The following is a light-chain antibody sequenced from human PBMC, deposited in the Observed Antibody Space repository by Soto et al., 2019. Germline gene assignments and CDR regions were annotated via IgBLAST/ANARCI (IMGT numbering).Light chain of an antibody. CDR2: DAS. V-gene: IGKV1-5*01. Sequence: RVTITGRAIKSIISWLAWYQQKPGKAPKFLIYDASNLESGVPSRFSSSGSGTEFTLTISSVQPDDFASGYCQQYRSYWTFRRVTMVDVK. CDR3: QQYRSYWT. J-gene: IGKJ1*01. CDR1: KSIISW.